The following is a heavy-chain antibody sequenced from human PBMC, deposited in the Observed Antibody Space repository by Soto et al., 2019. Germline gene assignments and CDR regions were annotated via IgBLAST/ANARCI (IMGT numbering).Heavy chain of an antibody. V-gene: IGHV5-51*01. D-gene: IGHD5-12*01. CDR1: GYSFIDYW. Sequence: GESLKISCKGSGYSFIDYWIGWVRQVPGKGLEWMGIIYPGDSDTRYSPSFQGQVTISADKSISTAYLQWSSLEASDTAMYYCARLMGRGYSGYGPAYYYGMDVWGQGTTVTVSS. CDR2: IYPGDSDT. CDR3: ARLMGRGYSGYGPAYYYGMDV. J-gene: IGHJ6*02.